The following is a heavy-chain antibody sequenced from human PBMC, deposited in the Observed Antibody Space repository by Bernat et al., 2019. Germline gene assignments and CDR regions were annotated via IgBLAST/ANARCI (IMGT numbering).Heavy chain of an antibody. CDR3: AKAYSSGWYYFDY. CDR1: GFTFSGYA. J-gene: IGHJ4*02. V-gene: IGHV3-23*01. Sequence: EVQLLESGGGLVQPGGSLRLSCAASGFTFSGYAMTWVRQGPGKGLEWVSLISGSGGSTYYADSVKGRFTISRDNSKNTLYLQMNSLRAEDTAVYYCAKAYSSGWYYFDYWGQGTLVTVSS. D-gene: IGHD6-19*01. CDR2: ISGSGGST.